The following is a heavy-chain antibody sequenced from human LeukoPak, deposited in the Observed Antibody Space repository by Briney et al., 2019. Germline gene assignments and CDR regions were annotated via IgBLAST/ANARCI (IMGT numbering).Heavy chain of an antibody. CDR3: ARVVVGATRAPLDY. CDR2: ISYDGSNK. D-gene: IGHD1-26*01. Sequence: GGSLRLSCAASGFTFSSYAMHWVRQAPGKGLEWVAVISYDGSNKYYADSVKGRFTISRDNSKNTLYLQMNSLRAEDTAVYYCARVVVGATRAPLDYWGQGTLVTVSS. J-gene: IGHJ4*02. V-gene: IGHV3-30-3*01. CDR1: GFTFSSYA.